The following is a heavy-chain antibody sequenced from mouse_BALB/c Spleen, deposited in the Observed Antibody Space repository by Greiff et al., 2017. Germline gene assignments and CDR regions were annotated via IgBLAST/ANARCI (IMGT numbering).Heavy chain of an antibody. Sequence: EVNLVESGGGLVKPGGSLKLSCAASGFTFSSYTMSCVRQTPEKRLEWVAYLSNGGGSTYYPDTVKGRFTISRDNDKNTLYLQMSSLKSEDTAMYYCARELQRYAMDYWGQGTSVTVSS. D-gene: IGHD2-1*01. V-gene: IGHV5-12-2*01. CDR2: LSNGGGST. CDR1: GFTFSSYT. CDR3: ARELQRYAMDY. J-gene: IGHJ4*01.